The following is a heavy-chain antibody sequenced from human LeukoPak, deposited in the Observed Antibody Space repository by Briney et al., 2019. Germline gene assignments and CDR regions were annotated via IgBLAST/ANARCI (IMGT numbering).Heavy chain of an antibody. Sequence: PGGSLRLSCTASGFTFSSSAMSWVRQPPGKGLEWIGEVSHRGDTNYNPSLKSRVTISIDKSKNQFSLRLTSVTAADTAVYYCTRGGLTFGGNWGQGILVTVSS. J-gene: IGHJ4*02. CDR3: TRGGLTFGGN. CDR1: GFTFSSSA. V-gene: IGHV4-4*02. D-gene: IGHD3-10*01. CDR2: VSHRGDT.